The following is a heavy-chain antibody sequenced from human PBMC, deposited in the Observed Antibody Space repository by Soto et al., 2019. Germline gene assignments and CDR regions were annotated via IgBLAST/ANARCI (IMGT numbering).Heavy chain of an antibody. V-gene: IGHV1-2*02. Sequence: WASVKVSCKASGYTFTGYYVHWVRQAPGQGLEWMGWINPNSGVTKYAHKFQGRVTMTRDTSISTAYMEVSRLRSDDTAVYYCARGGEVAATEWGQGTLVTVSS. CDR2: INPNSGVT. D-gene: IGHD6-19*01. J-gene: IGHJ4*02. CDR1: GYTFTGYY. CDR3: ARGGEVAATE.